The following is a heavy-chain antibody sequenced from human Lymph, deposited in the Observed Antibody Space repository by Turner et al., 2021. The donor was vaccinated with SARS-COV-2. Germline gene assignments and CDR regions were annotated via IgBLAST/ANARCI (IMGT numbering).Heavy chain of an antibody. Sequence: GESGGGVVQPGGSLRLSCAASGFTFDDYAMHWVRQAPGKGLEWVSLISGDGGGTYYADSVKGRFTISRDNSKNSLSLQMNSLRAEDTALYYCAKDPGYCSGGSCYSRTYFDFWGQGTLDTVSA. D-gene: IGHD2-15*01. J-gene: IGHJ4*02. V-gene: IGHV3-43*02. CDR3: AKDPGYCSGGSCYSRTYFDF. CDR2: ISGDGGGT. CDR1: GFTFDDYA.